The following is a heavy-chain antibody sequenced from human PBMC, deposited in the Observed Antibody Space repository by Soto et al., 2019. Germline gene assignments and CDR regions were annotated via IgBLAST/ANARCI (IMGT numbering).Heavy chain of an antibody. V-gene: IGHV4-4*02. CDR2: VFHTGTT. Sequence: QVQLQESGPGLVKPSGTLSLTCAVSGDSVSSPYYWCWVRQPPGKGLEWIGEVFHTGTTSYNPSLRSRITTPMDKSINQFALDLSSVTAADTAVYYCARSAGWYAIHAWGPGTLV. D-gene: IGHD6-19*01. CDR1: GDSVSSPYY. CDR3: ARSAGWYAIHA. J-gene: IGHJ5*02.